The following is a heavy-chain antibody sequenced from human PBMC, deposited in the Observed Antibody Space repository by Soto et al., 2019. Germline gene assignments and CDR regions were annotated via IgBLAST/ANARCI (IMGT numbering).Heavy chain of an antibody. J-gene: IGHJ1*01. CDR3: ARTCGDYEFFQH. Sequence: GGSLRLSCAASGFTVSSNYMSWVRQAPGKGLEWVSVIYNGGSTNYADSVKGRFTISRHNYKNTLYLQMNSLRAEDTAVYCCARTCGDYEFFQHWGQGTLVTVSS. V-gene: IGHV3-53*04. CDR2: IYNGGST. CDR1: GFTVSSNY. D-gene: IGHD4-17*01.